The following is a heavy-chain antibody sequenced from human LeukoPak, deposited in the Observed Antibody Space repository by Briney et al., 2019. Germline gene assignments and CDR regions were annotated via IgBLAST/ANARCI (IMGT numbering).Heavy chain of an antibody. V-gene: IGHV1-2*02. CDR1: GGTFSHYA. D-gene: IGHD2-2*01. CDR3: ARVKKLMPEFEF. J-gene: IGHJ4*02. CDR2: INPNSGAI. Sequence: ASVKVSCKASGGTFSHYAISWVRQAPGQGLEWMGWINPNSGAIKYSQKFQGRVSMTRDTSITTVYMDLSSLRSDDTALYYCARVKKLMPEFEFWGQGTLVTVSS.